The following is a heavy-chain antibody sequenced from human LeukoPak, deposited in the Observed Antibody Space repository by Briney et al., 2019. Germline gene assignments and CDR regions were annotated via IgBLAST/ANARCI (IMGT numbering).Heavy chain of an antibody. CDR3: AKGRYSSSWYVFDY. Sequence: GGPLKLSCAASGFAFSSYAMSWVRQAPGKGLEWVSAISGSGGSTYYADSVKGRFTISRDNSKNTLYLQMNSLRAEDTAVYYCAKGRYSSSWYVFDYWGQGTLVTVSS. V-gene: IGHV3-23*01. CDR1: GFAFSSYA. D-gene: IGHD6-13*01. CDR2: ISGSGGST. J-gene: IGHJ4*02.